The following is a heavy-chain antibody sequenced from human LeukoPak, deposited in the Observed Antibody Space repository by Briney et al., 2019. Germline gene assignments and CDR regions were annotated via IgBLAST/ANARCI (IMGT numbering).Heavy chain of an antibody. J-gene: IGHJ3*02. CDR2: VIPILGIA. V-gene: IGHV1-69*04. CDR3: ARGNYSNYAHRAFDI. D-gene: IGHD4-11*01. CDR1: GGTFSSYA. Sequence: SVKVSCKASGGTFSSYAISWVRQAPGQGLEWMGGVIPILGIANYAQKFQGRVTITADKSTSTAYMELRSLRSDDTAVYYCARGNYSNYAHRAFDIWGQGTMVTVSS.